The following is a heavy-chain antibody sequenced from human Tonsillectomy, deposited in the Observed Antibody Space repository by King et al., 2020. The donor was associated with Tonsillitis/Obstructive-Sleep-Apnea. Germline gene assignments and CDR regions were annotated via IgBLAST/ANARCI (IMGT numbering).Heavy chain of an antibody. CDR3: ARERAYDFWSGKTTDHYMDA. Sequence: VQLVESGAEVKKPGASVKVSCKTSGYTFTSYYMHWVRQAPGQGLEWMGIIHPSGGSTIYAQRFQGRVTMTRDTSTSTVYLELSSLRSEDTAVYYCARERAYDFWSGKTTDHYMDAWGKGTTVTVSS. CDR1: GYTFTSYY. J-gene: IGHJ6*03. D-gene: IGHD3-3*01. V-gene: IGHV1-46*01. CDR2: IHPSGGST.